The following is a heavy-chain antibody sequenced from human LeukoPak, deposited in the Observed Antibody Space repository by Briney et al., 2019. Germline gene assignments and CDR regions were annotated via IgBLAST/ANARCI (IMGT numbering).Heavy chain of an antibody. D-gene: IGHD5-12*01. Sequence: ASVKVSCKASGYTFTGYYIHWVRQAPGQGLEWMGRINPNSGGTNYAQKFRGRVTMTRDTSISTAYMELSRLRSDDTALYYCARLRAYTGYHYAYDYWGQGTLVTVSS. V-gene: IGHV1-2*06. CDR1: GYTFTGYY. CDR3: ARLRAYTGYHYAYDY. CDR2: INPNSGGT. J-gene: IGHJ4*02.